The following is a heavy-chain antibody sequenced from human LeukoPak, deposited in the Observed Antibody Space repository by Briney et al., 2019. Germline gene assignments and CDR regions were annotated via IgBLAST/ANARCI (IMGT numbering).Heavy chain of an antibody. J-gene: IGHJ4*02. V-gene: IGHV3-21*01. Sequence: GGSLRLSCAASGFTFSSYSMNWVRQAPGKGLEWVSSISSSSSYIYYADSVKGRFTISRDNAKNSLYLQMNSLRAGDTAVYYCARDLIAVAGTWGQGTLVTVSS. CDR1: GFTFSSYS. CDR3: ARDLIAVAGT. D-gene: IGHD6-19*01. CDR2: ISSSSSYI.